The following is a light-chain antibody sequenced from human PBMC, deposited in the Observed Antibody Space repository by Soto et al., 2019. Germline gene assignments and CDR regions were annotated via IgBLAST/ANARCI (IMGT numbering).Light chain of an antibody. V-gene: IGKV1-5*03. J-gene: IGKJ1*01. Sequence: DIQMTQSPSSLSASVGDRVTITCRASQSISSWLAWYQQKPGKAPKLLIYKASSLESGVPSRFSGSGSGTEFTLTISSLQSEDFATYYCQQYYSFPWTFGQGTKVDI. CDR2: KAS. CDR1: QSISSW. CDR3: QQYYSFPWT.